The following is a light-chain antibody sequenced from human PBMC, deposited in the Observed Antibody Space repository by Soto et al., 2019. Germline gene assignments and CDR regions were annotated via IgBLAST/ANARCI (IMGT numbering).Light chain of an antibody. V-gene: IGLV2-14*01. CDR3: SSYTSSTTYV. Sequence: QSVLTQPASVSGSPGQSITISCTGTSSDVGGFNYVSWFQQHPGKAPKLLIYDVINRPSGVSHRFSGSKSGNTASLTISGLQAEDEADYSCSSYTSSTTYVFGTGTKVTVL. J-gene: IGLJ1*01. CDR1: SSDVGGFNY. CDR2: DVI.